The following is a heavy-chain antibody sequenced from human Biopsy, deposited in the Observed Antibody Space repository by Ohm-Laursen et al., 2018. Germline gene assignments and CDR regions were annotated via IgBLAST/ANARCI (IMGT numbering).Heavy chain of an antibody. J-gene: IGHJ6*02. CDR3: VRGVDYYDPYHYCALDV. V-gene: IGHV4-34*01. D-gene: IGHD3-22*01. Sequence: GTLSLTCAVYGESFNGYYWSWIRQTPGKGLEWIGEINHSGRTNYNPSLKSRVTISVDTSKNQSSLKVRSVTAADTAVYYCVRGVDYYDPYHYCALDVWGQGTTVTVSS. CDR2: INHSGRT. CDR1: GESFNGYY.